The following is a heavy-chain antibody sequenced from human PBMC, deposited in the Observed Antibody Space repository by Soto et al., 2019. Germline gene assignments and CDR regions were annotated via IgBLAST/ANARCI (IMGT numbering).Heavy chain of an antibody. D-gene: IGHD2-15*01. J-gene: IGHJ4*02. V-gene: IGHV5-51*01. Sequence: GESLKISCKGSGDGFSSYWIAGVRQRPGKGLEWMGIIYPGDSDTRYSPPFQGQVTISADTSINTVYLQWSSLKTEDTAFYFCSSPSRASCSGAGCYDYWGQGTLVTVSS. CDR3: SSPSRASCSGAGCYDY. CDR1: GDGFSSYW. CDR2: IYPGDSDT.